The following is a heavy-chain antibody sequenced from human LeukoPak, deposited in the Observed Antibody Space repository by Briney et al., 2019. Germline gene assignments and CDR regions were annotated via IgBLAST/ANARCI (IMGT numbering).Heavy chain of an antibody. CDR2: IYHSGST. CDR1: GGSISSYY. V-gene: IGHV4-59*01. CDR3: ARPKGGSDAFDI. J-gene: IGHJ3*02. Sequence: SETLSLTCTVSGGSISSYYWSWVRHPPGKGLEWIGCIYHSGSTNYNPSLKSRVTISIDTSKNQFALRLNSVSAADTAVYFCARPKGGSDAFDIWGQGTMVSVSS.